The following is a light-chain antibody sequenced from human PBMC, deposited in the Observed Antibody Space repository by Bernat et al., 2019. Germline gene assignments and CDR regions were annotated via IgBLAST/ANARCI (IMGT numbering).Light chain of an antibody. CDR3: NSRESSGNLRV. J-gene: IGLJ3*02. V-gene: IGLV3-19*01. Sequence: SSELTQDPAVSVALGQTVRITCQGDSLRSYYASWYQQKPGQAPVLVIYGKNNRPSGIPDRFSGSSSGNKASLTITGAQAEDEADYYCNSRESSGNLRVFGGGTKLTVL. CDR1: SLRSYY. CDR2: GKN.